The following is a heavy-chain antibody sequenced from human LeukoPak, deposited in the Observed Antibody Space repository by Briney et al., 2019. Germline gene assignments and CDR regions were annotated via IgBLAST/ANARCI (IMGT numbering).Heavy chain of an antibody. Sequence: GGSLRLSCAASGVTVSSIYMGWVRQAPGKGLEWIAYISSGATTMYYADSVKGRFTISRDDAKNSLFLQMNSLRAEDTAVYYCALLAVASDFDYWGQGALVTVSS. CDR1: GVTVSSIY. V-gene: IGHV3-11*04. D-gene: IGHD6-19*01. CDR2: ISSGATTM. J-gene: IGHJ4*02. CDR3: ALLAVASDFDY.